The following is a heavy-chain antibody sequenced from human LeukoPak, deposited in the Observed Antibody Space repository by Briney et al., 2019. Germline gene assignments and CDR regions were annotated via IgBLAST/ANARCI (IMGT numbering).Heavy chain of an antibody. CDR1: GGSFSGYY. J-gene: IGHJ4*02. CDR2: INHSGST. D-gene: IGHD3-10*01. CDR3: ARGLITMVRGVKRYYFDY. V-gene: IGHV4-34*01. Sequence: SETLSLTCAVYGGSFSGYYWSWIRQPPGKGLEWIGEINHSGSTNYNPSLKSRVTISVDTSKNQFSLKLSSETAADTAVYYCARGLITMVRGVKRYYFDYWGQGTLVTVSS.